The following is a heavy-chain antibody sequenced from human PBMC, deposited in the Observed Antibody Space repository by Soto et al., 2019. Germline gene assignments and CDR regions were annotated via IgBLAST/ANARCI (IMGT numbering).Heavy chain of an antibody. J-gene: IGHJ4*02. Sequence: QVQLVQSGAEVKKPGSSVKVSCKASGGTFSSYAISWVRQAPGQGLEWMGGIIPIFGTANYAQKFQGRVTISADESTSTAYMELSSLRSEDTAVYYCARVPRITMVRGVILVGAGIDYWGQGTLVTVSS. CDR3: ARVPRITMVRGVILVGAGIDY. CDR2: IIPIFGTA. D-gene: IGHD3-10*01. CDR1: GGTFSSYA. V-gene: IGHV1-69*12.